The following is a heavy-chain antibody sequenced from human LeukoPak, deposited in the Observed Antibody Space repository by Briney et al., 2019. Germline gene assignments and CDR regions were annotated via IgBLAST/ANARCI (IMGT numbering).Heavy chain of an antibody. J-gene: IGHJ4*02. D-gene: IGHD3-22*01. Sequence: SETLSLTCTVSGGSISSGSYYWIWIRQPAGKGLEWIGRIYTSGSTNYNPSLKSRVTISVDTFKIQFSLKLSYVTAADTAVYYCARMSDNSGYFDYWGQGTLVTVSS. CDR1: GGSISSGSYY. CDR2: IYTSGST. CDR3: ARMSDNSGYFDY. V-gene: IGHV4-61*02.